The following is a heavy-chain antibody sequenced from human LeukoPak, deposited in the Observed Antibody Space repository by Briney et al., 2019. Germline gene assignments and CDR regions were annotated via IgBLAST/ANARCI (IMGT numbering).Heavy chain of an antibody. CDR2: ISSSSTI. J-gene: IGHJ4*02. CDR3: ARGNRVLFLLDY. Sequence: GGSLRLSCAASGFTFSGYSMNWVRQAPGKGLEWVSYISSSSTIYYADSVKGRFTISRDNARNSLYLQMNSLRAEDTAVYYCARGNRVLFLLDYWGQGALVTVSS. D-gene: IGHD2-15*01. V-gene: IGHV3-48*01. CDR1: GFTFSGYS.